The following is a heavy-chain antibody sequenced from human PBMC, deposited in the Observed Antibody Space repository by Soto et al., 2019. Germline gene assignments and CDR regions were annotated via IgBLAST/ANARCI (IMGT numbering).Heavy chain of an antibody. J-gene: IGHJ5*02. CDR3: VRFDT. Sequence: PSETLSLTCIVSGGSISDIQFSWGWIRQPPGKGLEWIGCIYNTGRTSYNPSLKSRVTISVDLSKNQFSLRLTSVTAADTAVYHCVRFDTWGQGVLVTVSS. CDR2: IYNTGRT. V-gene: IGHV4-39*01. CDR1: GGSISDIQFS.